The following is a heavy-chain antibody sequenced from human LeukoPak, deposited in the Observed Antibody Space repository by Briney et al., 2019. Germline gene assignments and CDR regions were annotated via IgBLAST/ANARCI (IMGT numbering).Heavy chain of an antibody. CDR3: ARGAGGTRTFDL. CDR2: MYYSGST. Sequence: SETLSLTCTVSGGSISSYYWTWIRQPPGKGLEWIGYMYYSGSTNYNPSLKSRVTISVDMSKNQFSLNLTSVTAADTAMYYCARGAGGTRTFDLWGRGTLVTVSS. J-gene: IGHJ4*02. CDR1: GGSISSYY. V-gene: IGHV4-59*01. D-gene: IGHD6-13*01.